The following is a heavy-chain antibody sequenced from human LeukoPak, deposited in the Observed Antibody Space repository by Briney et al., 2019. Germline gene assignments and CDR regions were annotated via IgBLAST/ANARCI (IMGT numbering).Heavy chain of an antibody. V-gene: IGHV3-30*02. CDR3: AKPVTIFGVVIFTSPDY. D-gene: IGHD3-3*01. J-gene: IGHJ4*02. CDR2: DGSNK. Sequence: DGSNKYYAASVKGRFTISRDNSKNTLYLQMNSLRAEDTAVYYCAKPVTIFGVVIFTSPDYWGQGTLVTVSS.